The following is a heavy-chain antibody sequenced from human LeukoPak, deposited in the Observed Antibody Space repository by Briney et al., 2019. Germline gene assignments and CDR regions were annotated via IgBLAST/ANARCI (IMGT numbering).Heavy chain of an antibody. J-gene: IGHJ4*02. Sequence: GGSLRLSCAASGFTFSSYGMSWVRQAPGKGLEWVANIKQDGSEKYYVDSVKGRFTISRDNAKNSLYLQMNSLRAEDTAVYYCARDKVVREYWGQGTLVTVSS. D-gene: IGHD3-10*01. V-gene: IGHV3-7*01. CDR3: ARDKVVREY. CDR2: IKQDGSEK. CDR1: GFTFSSYG.